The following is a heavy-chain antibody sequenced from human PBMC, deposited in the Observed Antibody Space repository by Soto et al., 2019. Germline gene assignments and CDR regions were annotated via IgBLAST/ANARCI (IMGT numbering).Heavy chain of an antibody. D-gene: IGHD3-9*01. CDR1: GGSISSGDYY. V-gene: IGHV4-30-4*01. CDR3: ASGVLDWLLGAWFDP. Sequence: QVQLQESGPGLVKPSQTLSLTCTVSGGSISSGDYYWSWIRQPPGKGLEWIGYLYYSGSTYYNPSLKSRVTISVDTSKNQFSLKLSSVTAADTAVYYCASGVLDWLLGAWFDPWGQGTLVTVSS. J-gene: IGHJ5*02. CDR2: LYYSGST.